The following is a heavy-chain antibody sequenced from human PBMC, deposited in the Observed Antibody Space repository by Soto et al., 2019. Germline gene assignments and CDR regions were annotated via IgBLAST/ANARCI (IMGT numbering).Heavy chain of an antibody. CDR3: ARAYNWNDAPHAFDI. CDR1: GGTFSSYA. D-gene: IGHD1-20*01. Sequence: ASVKVSCKASGGTFSSYAISGVRQAPGQGLEWMGGIIPIFGTANYAQKFQGRVTITADKSTSTAYMELSSLRSEDTAVYYCARAYNWNDAPHAFDIWGQGTTVTVS. CDR2: IIPIFGTA. J-gene: IGHJ3*02. V-gene: IGHV1-69*06.